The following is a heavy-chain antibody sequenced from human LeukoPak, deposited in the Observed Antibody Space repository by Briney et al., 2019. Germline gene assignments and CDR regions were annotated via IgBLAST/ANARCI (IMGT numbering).Heavy chain of an antibody. D-gene: IGHD3-16*02. V-gene: IGHV1-2*02. Sequence: ASVKVSCKASGYTFTGYYMHWVRQAPGQGREWMGWINPNSGGTNYAQRFQGRVTMTRDTSISTAYMELSRLRSDDTAVYYCARVVEMITFGGVIVSYYFDYWGQGTLVTVSS. J-gene: IGHJ4*02. CDR1: GYTFTGYY. CDR3: ARVVEMITFGGVIVSYYFDY. CDR2: INPNSGGT.